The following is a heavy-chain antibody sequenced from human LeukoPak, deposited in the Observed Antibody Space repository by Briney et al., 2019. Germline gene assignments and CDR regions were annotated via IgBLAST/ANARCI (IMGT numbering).Heavy chain of an antibody. Sequence: SETLSLTCTVSGDSISSGDYYWGWIRQPPGKALEWIGSVYYSGTTSYNPSLKSRVTISVDMSKNHFSLRLRSVTAADTAMYYCARGTLYRGWSYYLDFWGQGSQVTVSS. V-gene: IGHV4-39*07. CDR3: ARGTLYRGWSYYLDF. J-gene: IGHJ4*02. CDR2: VYYSGTT. CDR1: GDSISSGDYY. D-gene: IGHD6-19*01.